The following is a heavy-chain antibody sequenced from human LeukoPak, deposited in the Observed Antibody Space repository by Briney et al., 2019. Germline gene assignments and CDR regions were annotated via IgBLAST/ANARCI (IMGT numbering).Heavy chain of an antibody. CDR2: ISSSGSTI. CDR1: GFTFSSYE. Sequence: GGSLRLSCAASGFTFSSYEMNWVRQAPGKGLEWVSYISSSGSTIYYADYVKGRFTISRDNAKNSLYLQMNSLRAEDTAVYYCARDQGYCSSTSCYYYYGMDVWGQGTTVTVSS. CDR3: ARDQGYCSSTSCYYYYGMDV. D-gene: IGHD2-2*01. J-gene: IGHJ6*02. V-gene: IGHV3-48*03.